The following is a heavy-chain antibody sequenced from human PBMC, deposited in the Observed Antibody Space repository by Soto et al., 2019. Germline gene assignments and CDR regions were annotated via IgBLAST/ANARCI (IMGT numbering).Heavy chain of an antibody. Sequence: QGQLVQSGGEVKKPGASVKVSCKASGYTFTRYGISWVRQAPGQGLEWMGWISGYNGDTKYAQKFQGRVTMTVDISTTTAYMELRSLTSDDRAVYYCAKNGQPPYYYYGMDVWGQGTTVTVSS. V-gene: IGHV1-18*01. CDR3: AKNGQPPYYYYGMDV. J-gene: IGHJ6*02. CDR1: GYTFTRYG. D-gene: IGHD2-8*01. CDR2: ISGYNGDT.